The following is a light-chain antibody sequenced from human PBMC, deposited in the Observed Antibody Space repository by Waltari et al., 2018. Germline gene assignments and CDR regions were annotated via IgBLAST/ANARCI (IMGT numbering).Light chain of an antibody. CDR1: QLGAKY. J-gene: IGLJ2*01. Sequence: SYELIQPPSMSVSPGQTASITCSGDQLGAKYTYWYQQKPGQSPVQVISHDTKRPSAIPERFSGSNSGNTATLTISGTQSMDEADYYCQTWDSSTVIFGGGTTLTV. V-gene: IGLV3-1*01. CDR2: HDT. CDR3: QTWDSSTVI.